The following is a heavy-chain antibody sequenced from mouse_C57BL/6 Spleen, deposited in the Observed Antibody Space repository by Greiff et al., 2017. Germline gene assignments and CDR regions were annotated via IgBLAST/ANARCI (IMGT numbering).Heavy chain of an antibody. CDR3: ARGNDYVYFDV. CDR2: INPNNGGT. V-gene: IGHV1-18*01. D-gene: IGHD2-4*01. J-gene: IGHJ1*03. CDR1: GYTFTDYN. Sequence: EVQLQESGPELVKPGASVKIPCKASGYTFTDYNMDWVKQSHGKSLEWIGDINPNNGGTIYNQKFKGKATLTVDKSSSTAYMELRSLTSEDTAVYYCARGNDYVYFDVWGTGTTVTVSS.